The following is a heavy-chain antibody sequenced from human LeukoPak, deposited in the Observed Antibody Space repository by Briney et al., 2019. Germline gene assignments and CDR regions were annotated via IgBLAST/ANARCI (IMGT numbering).Heavy chain of an antibody. Sequence: GGSLRLSCAASGFTFSSYSMNWVRQAPGKGLEWVSAISGSGGSTYYADSVKGRFTISRDNSKNTLYLQMNSLRAEDTAVYYCAKDLSSGWSYYYYGMDVWGQGTTVTVSS. D-gene: IGHD6-19*01. J-gene: IGHJ6*02. CDR2: ISGSGGST. CDR3: AKDLSSGWSYYYYGMDV. CDR1: GFTFSSYS. V-gene: IGHV3-23*01.